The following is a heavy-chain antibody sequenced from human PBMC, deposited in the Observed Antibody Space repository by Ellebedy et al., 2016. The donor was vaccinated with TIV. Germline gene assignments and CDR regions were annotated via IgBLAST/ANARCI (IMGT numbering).Heavy chain of an antibody. CDR2: IAISRSYT. D-gene: IGHD2-15*01. Sequence: GESLKISCAASGFAFSDYYVTWIRQGPGKGLEWISYIAISRSYTNYADSVKGRFTISRDNSKNTLYLQMNSLRAEDTAVYYCARGWYHYFDYWGQGTLVTVSS. CDR1: GFAFSDYY. CDR3: ARGWYHYFDY. J-gene: IGHJ4*02. V-gene: IGHV3-11*06.